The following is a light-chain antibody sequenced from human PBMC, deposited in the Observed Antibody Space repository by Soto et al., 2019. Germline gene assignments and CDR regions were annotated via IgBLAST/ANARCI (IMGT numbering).Light chain of an antibody. CDR1: QSVSSSF. Sequence: EIVLTQSPGTLSLSPGERATLSCSASQSVSSSFLAWYQQKPGQAPRLLIYGASSRATGIPDRFSGSGSGTAFTLTISILESEDVALFYCQQYGNSPITFGGGTKVEIK. CDR2: GAS. CDR3: QQYGNSPIT. V-gene: IGKV3-20*01. J-gene: IGKJ4*01.